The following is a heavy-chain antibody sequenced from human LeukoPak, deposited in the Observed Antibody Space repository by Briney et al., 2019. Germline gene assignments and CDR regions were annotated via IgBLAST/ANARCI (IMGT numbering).Heavy chain of an antibody. CDR2: IYSGGST. Sequence: GGSLRLSCAASGFTVSSNYMSWVRQAPGKGLEWVSVIYSGGSTYYADSVKGRFTISRDNSKNTLYLQMNSLRAEDTAVYYCARDVSATYIAVTGGFDYWGQGTLVTVSS. CDR1: GFTVSSNY. CDR3: ARDVSATYIAVTGGFDY. J-gene: IGHJ4*02. V-gene: IGHV3-53*01. D-gene: IGHD6-19*01.